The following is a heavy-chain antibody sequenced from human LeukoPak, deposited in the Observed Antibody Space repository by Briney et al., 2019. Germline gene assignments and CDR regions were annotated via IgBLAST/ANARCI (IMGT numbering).Heavy chain of an antibody. Sequence: SETLSLTCTVSGDSINSNNYYWGWIRQPPGKGLEWIGSIYDSGSTYYNPSLESRVTMSVDTSKNQFSLKLSSVTAADTAVYYCARGQHSYGYFNGFDYWGQGTLVTVSS. CDR1: GDSINSNNYY. D-gene: IGHD5-18*01. CDR3: ARGQHSYGYFNGFDY. CDR2: IYDSGST. J-gene: IGHJ4*02. V-gene: IGHV4-39*07.